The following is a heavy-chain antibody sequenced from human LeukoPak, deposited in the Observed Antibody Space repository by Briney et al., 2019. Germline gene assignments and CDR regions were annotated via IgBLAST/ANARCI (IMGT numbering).Heavy chain of an antibody. V-gene: IGHV3-30*18. D-gene: IGHD4-17*01. CDR3: VKVYPTVTTSSVLGS. Sequence: GGSLRLSCAASGFIFSNYAIHWVRQAPCKGLEWVAAVSYDGNLQHYADAVKGRFTVSRDNSKNTVFLQINSLRTDDSAVYWCVKVYPTVTTSSVLGSWGQGTLVTVSS. CDR1: GFIFSNYA. J-gene: IGHJ4*02. CDR2: VSYDGNLQ.